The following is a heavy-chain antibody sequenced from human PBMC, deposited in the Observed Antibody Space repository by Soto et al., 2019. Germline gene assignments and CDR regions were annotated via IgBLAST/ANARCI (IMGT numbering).Heavy chain of an antibody. CDR1: GYTFTNHG. CDR2: TSAYNGDT. D-gene: IGHD3-16*01. Sequence: GASVKVSCKTSGYTFTNHGVNWVRQAPGKGLEWMGCTSAYNGDTDYAHKFQDRVTMTIETSTKTVFMELRSLRSDDTAVYYCARDLDYITSICAXWGQATPVTVSX. J-gene: IGHJ4*02. CDR3: ARDLDYITSICAX. V-gene: IGHV1-18*04.